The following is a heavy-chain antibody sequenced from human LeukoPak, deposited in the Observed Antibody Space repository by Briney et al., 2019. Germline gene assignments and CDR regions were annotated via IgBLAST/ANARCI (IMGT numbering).Heavy chain of an antibody. Sequence: PGGSLRLSCAASGFTVSSNYMSWVRQAPGRGLEWVSVIYSGGSTYYADSVKGRFTISRDNSKNTLFLQMNSLRAGDTAVYYCVRGTVTMVDYWGQGTLVTVSS. J-gene: IGHJ4*02. V-gene: IGHV3-66*01. CDR2: IYSGGST. CDR3: VRGTVTMVDY. CDR1: GFTVSSNY. D-gene: IGHD3-10*01.